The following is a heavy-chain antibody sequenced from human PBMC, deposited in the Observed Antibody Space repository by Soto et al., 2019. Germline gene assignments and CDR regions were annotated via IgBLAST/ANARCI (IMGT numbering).Heavy chain of an antibody. CDR2: IYYSGST. CDR1: CSSISSCDYY. D-gene: IGHD3-3*01. CDR3: ASGRITIFGVLIAAFDF. V-gene: IGHV4-30-4*01. Sequence: LSLTCTVSCSSISSCDYYWSWIRQPPGKGLEWIGYIYYSGSTYYNPSLKSRVTISVDTSKNQFSLKLSSVTAADTAVYYCASGRITIFGVLIAAFDFWGQGALVTVSS. J-gene: IGHJ4*02.